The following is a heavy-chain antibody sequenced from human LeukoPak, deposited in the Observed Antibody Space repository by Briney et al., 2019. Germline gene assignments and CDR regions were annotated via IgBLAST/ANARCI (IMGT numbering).Heavy chain of an antibody. CDR3: ARVVQYYYDSSGYANWFDP. CDR1: GGSISSYY. Sequence: PSETLSLTCTVSGGSISSYYWSWIRQPAGKGLEWIGRIYTSGSTNYNPSLKSRVTMSVDTSKNQFSLKLSSVTAADTAVYYCARVVQYYYDSSGYANWFDPWGQGTLVTVSS. J-gene: IGHJ5*02. CDR2: IYTSGST. D-gene: IGHD3-22*01. V-gene: IGHV4-4*07.